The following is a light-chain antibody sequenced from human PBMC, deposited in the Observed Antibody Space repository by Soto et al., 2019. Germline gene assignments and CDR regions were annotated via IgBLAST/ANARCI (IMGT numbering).Light chain of an antibody. J-gene: IGKJ1*01. CDR3: QQYGSSPPWT. Sequence: DIVLTQSPGTLSLSPGERATLSCRASQSVSKYLAWYQQRPGQAPRLLISGASSRATGIPDRFSGSGSGTDFTLTISRLEPEDFAVYYCQQYGSSPPWTFGQGAKVEIK. CDR1: QSVSKY. CDR2: GAS. V-gene: IGKV3-20*01.